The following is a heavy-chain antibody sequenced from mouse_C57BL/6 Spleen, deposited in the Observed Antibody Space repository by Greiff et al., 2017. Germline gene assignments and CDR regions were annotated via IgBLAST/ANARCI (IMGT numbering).Heavy chain of an antibody. CDR1: GFTIKDSY. CDR3: ARPPYYDYDNYSMDY. V-gene: IGHV14-2*01. Sequence: VQLQQSGAELVKPGASVKLSCTASGFTIKDSYMHWVKQRTEQGLAWIGRIDPEDGATNYAPKFQGQATITADTSANTAYLQHSSLTSEDTAVYYCARPPYYDYDNYSMDYWGQGTSVTVSS. CDR2: IDPEDGAT. D-gene: IGHD2-4*01. J-gene: IGHJ4*01.